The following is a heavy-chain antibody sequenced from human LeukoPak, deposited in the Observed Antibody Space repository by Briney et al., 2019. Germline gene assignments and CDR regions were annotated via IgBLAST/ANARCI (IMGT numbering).Heavy chain of an antibody. J-gene: IGHJ4*03. Sequence: SETLSLTCTVSGGPISGFYWSWMRQSPGKGLEWVAYIYNGGSTNSNPSLQSRVTISVDTSKNQFSLNLSSVTAADTAIYYCARHVLGGYNLHDGYFDYWGQGTLVAVSS. CDR1: GGPISGFY. CDR3: ARHVLGGYNLHDGYFDY. V-gene: IGHV4-59*08. CDR2: IYNGGST. D-gene: IGHD1-1*01.